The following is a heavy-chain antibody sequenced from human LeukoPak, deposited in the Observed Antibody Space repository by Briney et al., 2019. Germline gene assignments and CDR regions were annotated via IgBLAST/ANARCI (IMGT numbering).Heavy chain of an antibody. Sequence: GGSLRLSCAASGFTFSNAWMSWVRQAPGKGLEWVGRIKSKTDGGTTDYAAPVKGRFTISRDDSKNTLYLQMNSLKTEDTAVYYCTTGIFRYFNFDYWGQGTLVTVSS. CDR3: TTGIFRYFNFDY. D-gene: IGHD3-9*01. J-gene: IGHJ4*02. CDR2: IKSKTDGGTT. V-gene: IGHV3-15*01. CDR1: GFTFSNAW.